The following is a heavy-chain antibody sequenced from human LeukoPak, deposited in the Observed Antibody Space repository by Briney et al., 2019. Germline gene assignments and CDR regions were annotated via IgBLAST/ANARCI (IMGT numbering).Heavy chain of an antibody. V-gene: IGHV3-30*02. CDR1: GSTFSSYG. J-gene: IGHJ3*02. D-gene: IGHD1/OR15-1a*01. CDR2: IRYDGSNK. Sequence: GGSLRLSCAASGSTFSSYGMHWVRQAPGKGLEWVAFIRYDGSNKYYADSVKGRFTISRDNSKNTLYLQMNSLRAEDMALYYCAKDRYNWNKGAFDIWGQGTMVTVSS. CDR3: AKDRYNWNKGAFDI.